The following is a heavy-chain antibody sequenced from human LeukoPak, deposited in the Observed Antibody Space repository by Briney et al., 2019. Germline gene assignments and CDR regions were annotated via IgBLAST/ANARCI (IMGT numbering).Heavy chain of an antibody. CDR1: GGSISSYY. CDR2: IYYSGST. J-gene: IGHJ4*02. D-gene: IGHD6-13*01. V-gene: IGHV4-59*12. Sequence: SETLSLTCTVSGGSISSYYWSWIRQPPGKGLEWIGYIYYSGSTNYNPSLKSRVTISVATSKNQFSLHLSSVTAADTAVYYCARSAFLVTAPGLYYFDYWGQGTLVAVSS. CDR3: ARSAFLVTAPGLYYFDY.